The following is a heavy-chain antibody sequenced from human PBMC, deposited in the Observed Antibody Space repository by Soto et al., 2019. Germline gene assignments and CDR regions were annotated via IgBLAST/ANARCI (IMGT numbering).Heavy chain of an antibody. J-gene: IGHJ6*02. Sequence: QVQLVESGGGLVKPGGSLRLSCAASGFTFSDYYMSWIRQAPGKGLEWVSYISSSGSTIYYADSVKGRFTISRDNAKNSRDLQMNGLRAEDTAVYYCARQKAWTGEWLSLYAPGMDVWGQGTTVTVSS. CDR3: ARQKAWTGEWLSLYAPGMDV. CDR1: GFTFSDYY. V-gene: IGHV3-11*01. D-gene: IGHD3-22*01. CDR2: ISSSGSTI.